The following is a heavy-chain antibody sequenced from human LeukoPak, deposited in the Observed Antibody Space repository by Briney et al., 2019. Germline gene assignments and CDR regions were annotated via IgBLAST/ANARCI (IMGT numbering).Heavy chain of an antibody. D-gene: IGHD2-2*01. CDR1: GGSFSGYY. J-gene: IGHJ3*02. CDR2: INHSGSP. V-gene: IGHV4-34*01. CDR3: ARRGRGYCSSTSCYANAFAI. Sequence: KPSETLSLTCAVYGGSFSGYYWSWIRQPPGKGLEWIGEINHSGSPNYNPSLKSRVAISVDTSKNQFSLKLSSVTAADTAVYYCARRGRGYCSSTSCYANAFAIWGQGTMVTVSS.